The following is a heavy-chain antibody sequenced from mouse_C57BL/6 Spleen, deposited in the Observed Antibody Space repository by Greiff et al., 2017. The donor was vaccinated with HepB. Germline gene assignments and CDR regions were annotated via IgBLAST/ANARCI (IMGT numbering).Heavy chain of an antibody. CDR1: GYTFTSYT. CDR3: ARDGYGYFDV. D-gene: IGHD2-3*01. V-gene: IGHV1-4*01. J-gene: IGHJ1*03. CDR2: INPSSGYT. Sequence: VQRVESGAELARPGASVKMSCKASGYTFTSYTMHWVKQRPGQGLEWIGYINPSSGYTKYNQKFKDKATLTADKSSSTAYMQLSSLTSEDSAVYYCARDGYGYFDVWGTGTTVTVSS.